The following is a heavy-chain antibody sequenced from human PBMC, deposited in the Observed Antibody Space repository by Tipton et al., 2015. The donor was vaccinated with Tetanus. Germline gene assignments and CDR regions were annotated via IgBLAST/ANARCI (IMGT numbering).Heavy chain of an antibody. V-gene: IGHV6-1*01. D-gene: IGHD3-22*01. Sequence: GLVKPSQTLSLTCAISGDSVSSNTDAWHWIRQYPSRGLEWLGRTYYRSKWYNDYALSVKSRITINPDTSKNQFSLQLRSVTPEDTAMYYCVRDSGFGLDAFDVWGRGTMVTVSS. CDR3: VRDSGFGLDAFDV. CDR2: TYYRSKWYN. J-gene: IGHJ3*01. CDR1: GDSVSSNTDA.